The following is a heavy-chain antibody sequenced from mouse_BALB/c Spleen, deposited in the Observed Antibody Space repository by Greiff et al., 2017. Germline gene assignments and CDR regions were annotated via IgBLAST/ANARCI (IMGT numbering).Heavy chain of an antibody. D-gene: IGHD4-1*01. Sequence: VHVKQSGAELVKPGASVKLSCTASGFNIKDTYMHWVKQRPEQGLEWIGRIDPANGNTKYDPKFQGKATITADTSSNTAYLQLSSLTSEDTAVYYCARSDWDRFAYWGQGTLVTVSA. J-gene: IGHJ3*01. CDR2: IDPANGNT. V-gene: IGHV14-3*02. CDR1: GFNIKDTY. CDR3: ARSDWDRFAY.